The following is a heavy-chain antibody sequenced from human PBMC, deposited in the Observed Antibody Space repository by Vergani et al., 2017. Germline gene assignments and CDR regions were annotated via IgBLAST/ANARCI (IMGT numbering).Heavy chain of an antibody. CDR2: INHSGST. CDR1: GGSFSGYY. J-gene: IGHJ4*02. D-gene: IGHD6-6*01. V-gene: IGHV4-34*01. Sequence: QVQLQQWGAGLLKPSETLSLTCSVYGGSFSGYYWSWIRQPPGKGLEWIGEINHSGSTNYNPSLKSRVTISVDTSKNQFSLKLSSVTAADTAVYYCARGAAARPPFDYWGQGTLVTVSS. CDR3: ARGAAARPPFDY.